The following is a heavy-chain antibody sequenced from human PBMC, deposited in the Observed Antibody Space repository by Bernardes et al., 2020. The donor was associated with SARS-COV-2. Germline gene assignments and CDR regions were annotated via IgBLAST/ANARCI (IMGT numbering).Heavy chain of an antibody. V-gene: IGHV1-18*04. J-gene: IGHJ6*02. CDR1: GYTFTSYG. CDR2: ISAYNGNT. CDR3: ARDRSQYCSGGSCYDTGYYYYYGMDA. Sequence: ASVKVSCKASGYTFTSYGISWVRQAPGQGLEWMGCISAYNGNTNYAQNLQGRVTMTTDTSTSTAYMELRSLRSDDTAVYYCARDRSQYCSGGSCYDTGYYYYYGMDAWGQGTTVTVSS. D-gene: IGHD2-15*01.